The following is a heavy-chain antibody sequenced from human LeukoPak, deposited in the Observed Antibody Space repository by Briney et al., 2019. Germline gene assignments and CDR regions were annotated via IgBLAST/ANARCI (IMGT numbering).Heavy chain of an antibody. Sequence: GGSLRLSCAASGFTFSSYSMNWVRQAPGKGLEWVSHSHNGGNSVSYADSVKGRFTVSRDNAKNTLYLQMNRLRPEDTAVYYCVRHNYGYDYWGQGTLVTVSS. J-gene: IGHJ4*02. V-gene: IGHV3-74*01. CDR3: VRHNYGYDY. CDR1: GFTFSSYS. CDR2: SHNGGNSV. D-gene: IGHD3-10*01.